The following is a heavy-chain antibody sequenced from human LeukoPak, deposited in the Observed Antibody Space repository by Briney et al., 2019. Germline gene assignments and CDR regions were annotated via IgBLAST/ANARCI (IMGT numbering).Heavy chain of an antibody. V-gene: IGHV3-15*01. CDR3: TTGQD. CDR1: GFTISNAW. Sequence: GGSLRLSCAASGFTISNAWMSWGRQAPGKGLEWVGRIRSKSDGGTTDYAAPRKGTFSISRDDSKNTLYLHMNSLKPEDTAVYYCTTGQDWGQGSLVTVSS. CDR2: IRSKSDGGTT. J-gene: IGHJ4*02.